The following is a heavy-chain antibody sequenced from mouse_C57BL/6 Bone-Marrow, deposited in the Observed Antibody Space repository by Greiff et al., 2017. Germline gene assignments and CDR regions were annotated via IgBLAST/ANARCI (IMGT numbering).Heavy chain of an antibody. CDR1: GYTFTSYG. CDR3: APFGRGSWYFDV. Sequence: QVQLQQSGAELARPGASVKLSCKASGYTFTSYGISWVKQRTGQGLEWIGEIYPRSGNTYYNEKFKGKATLTADKSSSTAYMELRSLTSEDSAVYFCAPFGRGSWYFDVWGIGTTVTVSS. J-gene: IGHJ1*03. V-gene: IGHV1-81*01. CDR2: IYPRSGNT.